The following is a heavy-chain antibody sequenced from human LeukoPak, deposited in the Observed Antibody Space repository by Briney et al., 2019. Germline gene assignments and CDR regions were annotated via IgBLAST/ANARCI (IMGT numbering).Heavy chain of an antibody. CDR1: GYTFTSYG. D-gene: IGHD5-18*01. J-gene: IGHJ4*02. Sequence: ASVKVSCKASGYTFTSYGINWVRQAPGQGLEWMGWIGAYNGNTNYAQKLQGRVTMTTDTSTSTAYMEPRSLTSDDTAVYYCERDSTWIQLWFFDYWGQGTLVTASS. V-gene: IGHV1-18*01. CDR3: ERDSTWIQLWFFDY. CDR2: IGAYNGNT.